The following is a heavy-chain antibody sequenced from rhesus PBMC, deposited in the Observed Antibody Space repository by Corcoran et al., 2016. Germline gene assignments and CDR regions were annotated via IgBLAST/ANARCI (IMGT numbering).Heavy chain of an antibody. J-gene: IGHJ4*01. V-gene: IGHV4S18*01. CDR3: ARNFRGFDS. CDR1: GGSISSSNW. CDR2: IYSNRTRN. Sequence: QVQLQESGPGLVKPSETLSLTCAVSGGSISSSNWWSWTRQPPGKGLEWIGGIYSNRTRNNSTPSLKSRVTISKTTSKTQFSLKLSSVTAADTAVYYCARNFRGFDSWGQGVLVTVSS.